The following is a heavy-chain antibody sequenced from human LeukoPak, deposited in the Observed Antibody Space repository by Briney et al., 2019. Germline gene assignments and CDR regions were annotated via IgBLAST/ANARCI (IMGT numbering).Heavy chain of an antibody. D-gene: IGHD3-10*01. J-gene: IGHJ3*02. CDR1: GYTFTTYP. V-gene: IGHV7-4-1*02. CDR3: ARDNYYGSGSYLDAFDI. CDR2: INTNTGNP. Sequence: ASVKVSCKASGYTFTTYPMNWVRQAPGQGLEWMGWINTNTGNPTYAQGFTGRFVFSLDTSVSTAYLQISSLKAEDTAVYYCARDNYYGSGSYLDAFDIWGQGTMVTASS.